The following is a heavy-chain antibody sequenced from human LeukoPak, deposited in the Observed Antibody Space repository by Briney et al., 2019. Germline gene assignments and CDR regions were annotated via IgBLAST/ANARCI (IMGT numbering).Heavy chain of an antibody. J-gene: IGHJ4*02. D-gene: IGHD5-18*01. V-gene: IGHV3-73*01. CDR2: IRSKANSYAT. CDR3: TRLGSYGYSY. Sequence: GGSLRLSCAASGFTFSSYWMSWVRQAPGKGLEWVGRIRSKANSYATAYAASVKGRFTISRDDSKNTAYLHMNSLKTEDTAVYYCTRLGSYGYSYWGQGTLVTVSS. CDR1: GFTFSSYW.